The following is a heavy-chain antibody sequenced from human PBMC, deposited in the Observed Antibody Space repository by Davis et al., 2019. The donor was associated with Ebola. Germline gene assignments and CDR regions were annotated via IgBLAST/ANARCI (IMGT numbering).Heavy chain of an antibody. CDR2: IYHSGST. CDR3: ARVKRDTWNDWEYSFDY. D-gene: IGHD1-1*01. Sequence: GSLRLSCAVSGGSISSSNWWNWVRQPPGKGLEWIVEIYHSGSTNYNPSLRSRVTISVDKSNNQFSLKLSSVTAADTAVYYCARVKRDTWNDWEYSFDYWGQGTLVSVSS. J-gene: IGHJ4*02. CDR1: GGSISSSNW. V-gene: IGHV4-4*02.